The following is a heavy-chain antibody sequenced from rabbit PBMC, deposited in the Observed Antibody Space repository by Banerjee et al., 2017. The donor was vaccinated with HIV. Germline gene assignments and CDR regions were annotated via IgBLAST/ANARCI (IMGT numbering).Heavy chain of an antibody. CDR2: IDPVFGST. CDR3: ARNIGYDDYGLGFNL. CDR1: GFDFSSYY. V-gene: IGHV1S7*01. D-gene: IGHD2-1*01. J-gene: IGHJ4*01. Sequence: QLKESGGGLVQPGGSLKLSCKASGFDFSSYYMSWVRQAPGKGLEWIGYIDPVFGSTYYASWVNGRFTISSHNAQNTLYLQLNSLTAADTATYFCARNIGYDDYGLGFNLWGPGTLVTVS.